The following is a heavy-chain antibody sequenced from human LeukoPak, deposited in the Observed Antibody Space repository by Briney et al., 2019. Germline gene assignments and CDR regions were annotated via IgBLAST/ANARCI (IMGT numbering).Heavy chain of an antibody. V-gene: IGHV3-11*06. CDR1: GFTFSDYY. Sequence: PGGSLRLSCAASGFTFSDYYMSWIRQAPGKGLEWVSYISSSSYTNYADSVKGRFTISRDNAKNSLYLQMNSLTAEDTAVYYCARGGRDGYNYPGYFDYWDQGTLVTVSS. D-gene: IGHD5-24*01. CDR2: ISSSSYT. CDR3: ARGGRDGYNYPGYFDY. J-gene: IGHJ4*02.